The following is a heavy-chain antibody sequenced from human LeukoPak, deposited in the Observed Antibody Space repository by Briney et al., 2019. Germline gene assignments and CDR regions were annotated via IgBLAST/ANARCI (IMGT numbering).Heavy chain of an antibody. CDR2: INWNSDSI. CDR3: AELGITMIGGV. Sequence: GGSLRLSCAVSGFTFDDYAMHWVRQVPGKGLEWVSGINWNSDSIGYADSVKGRFTISRDNAKNSLYLQMNSLRAEDTAVYYCAELGITMIGGVWGKGTTATISS. V-gene: IGHV3-9*01. D-gene: IGHD3-10*02. CDR1: GFTFDDYA. J-gene: IGHJ6*04.